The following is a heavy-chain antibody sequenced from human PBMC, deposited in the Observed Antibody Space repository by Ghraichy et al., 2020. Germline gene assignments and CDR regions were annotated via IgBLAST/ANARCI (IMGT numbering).Heavy chain of an antibody. CDR2: ISGSGGST. J-gene: IGHJ4*02. Sequence: GGSLRLSCAASGFTFSSYAMSWVRQAPGKGLEWVSAISGSGGSTYYADSVKGRFTISRDNSKNTLYLQMNSLRAEDTAVYYCAKDDRWSGDSQNTAMVNFDYWGQGTLVTVSS. CDR1: GFTFSSYA. CDR3: AKDDRWSGDSQNTAMVNFDY. D-gene: IGHD5-18*01. V-gene: IGHV3-23*01.